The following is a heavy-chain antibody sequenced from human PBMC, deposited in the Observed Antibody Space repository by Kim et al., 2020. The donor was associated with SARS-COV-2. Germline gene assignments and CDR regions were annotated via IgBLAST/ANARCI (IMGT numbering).Heavy chain of an antibody. CDR3: AKDSGGGDY. J-gene: IGHJ4*02. CDR1: GFTFDDYA. CDR2: ISWNSGSI. D-gene: IGHD3-16*01. V-gene: IGHV3-9*01. Sequence: GGSLRLSCAASGFTFDDYAMHWVRQAPGKGLEWVSGISWNSGSIGYADSVKGRFTISRDNAKNSLYLQMNSLRAEDTALYYCAKDSGGGDYWGQGTLVTV.